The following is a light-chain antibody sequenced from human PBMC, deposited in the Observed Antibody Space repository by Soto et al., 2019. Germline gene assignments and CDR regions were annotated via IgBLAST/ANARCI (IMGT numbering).Light chain of an antibody. CDR1: SSDVGGYNY. Sequence: QSALTQPPSASGSPGQSVTISCTGTSSDVGGYNYVSWYQQHPGKAPKLMIYEVSKRPSGVPDRFSGSKSGNTASLTVSGLQAEDEADYYCSSYAGSNNRVFGTGNKLTVL. CDR2: EVS. CDR3: SSYAGSNNRV. J-gene: IGLJ1*01. V-gene: IGLV2-8*01.